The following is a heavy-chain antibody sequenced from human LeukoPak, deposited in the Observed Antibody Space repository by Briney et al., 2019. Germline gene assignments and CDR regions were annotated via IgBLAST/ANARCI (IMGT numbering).Heavy chain of an antibody. V-gene: IGHV4-31*03. D-gene: IGHD2-21*02. J-gene: IGHJ4*02. CDR3: ARELYCGGDCYSGFDY. CDR2: IYYSGST. Sequence: PSQTLSLTCTVSGGSISSGGYYWSWICQHPGKGLEWIGYIYYSGSTYYNPSLKSRVTISVDTSKNQFSLKLSSVTAADTAVYYCARELYCGGDCYSGFDYWGQGTLVTVSS. CDR1: GGSISSGGYY.